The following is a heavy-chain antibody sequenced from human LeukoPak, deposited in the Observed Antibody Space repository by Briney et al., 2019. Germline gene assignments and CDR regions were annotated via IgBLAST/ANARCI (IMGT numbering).Heavy chain of an antibody. CDR2: ISAYNGNT. V-gene: IGHV1-18*01. CDR1: GYTFTSYG. J-gene: IGHJ4*02. D-gene: IGHD3-3*01. CDR3: ARAPYDFWSGYYTGTFDY. Sequence: GASVKVSCKASGYTFTSYGISWVRQAPGQGLEWMGWISAYNGNTNYAQKLQGRVTMTTDTSTSTAYMELRSLRSDDTAVYYCARAPYDFWSGYYTGTFDYWGQGTLVTVSS.